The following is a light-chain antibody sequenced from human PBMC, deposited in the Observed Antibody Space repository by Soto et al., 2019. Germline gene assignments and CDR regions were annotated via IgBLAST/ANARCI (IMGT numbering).Light chain of an antibody. J-gene: IGKJ3*01. Sequence: ETVLTQSPATLSLSPGERATLSCRANQSISSYLAWYQQKPGQAPRVLIYDASKRATGIPARFSGSGSGTDFTITISNLVPEDSAVYYCQQRSNWPPLFTFGPGTKVDIK. V-gene: IGKV3-11*01. CDR3: QQRSNWPPLFT. CDR2: DAS. CDR1: QSISSY.